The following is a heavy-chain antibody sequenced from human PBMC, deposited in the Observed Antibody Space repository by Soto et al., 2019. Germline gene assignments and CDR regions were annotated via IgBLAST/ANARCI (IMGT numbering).Heavy chain of an antibody. CDR3: TTLCGSCYYDFDY. Sequence: SVSNAWMNWVRPAPGKGLEWVGRIKSKTDGGTTDYAAPVKGRFTISRDDSKNTLYLQMNSLKTEDTAVYYCTTLCGSCYYDFDYWGQGTLVTVSS. V-gene: IGHV3-15*07. D-gene: IGHD2-15*01. J-gene: IGHJ4*02. CDR1: SVSNAW. CDR2: IKSKTDGGTT.